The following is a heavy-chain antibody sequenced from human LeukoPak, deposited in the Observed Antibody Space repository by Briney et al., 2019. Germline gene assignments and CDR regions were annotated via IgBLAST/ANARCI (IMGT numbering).Heavy chain of an antibody. CDR3: ARGISGGSTVSYFFDY. J-gene: IGHJ4*02. CDR2: INPGSGTT. D-gene: IGHD4-11*01. CDR1: GYTFTSYY. Sequence: ASVKVSCKASGYTFTSYYIHWMRQAPGQGLEWMGIINPGSGTTTYAQKFQGRVTMTRDTSTSTVYMELSSLRSEDTALYYCARGISGGSTVSYFFDYWGQGTLVTVSS. V-gene: IGHV1-46*01.